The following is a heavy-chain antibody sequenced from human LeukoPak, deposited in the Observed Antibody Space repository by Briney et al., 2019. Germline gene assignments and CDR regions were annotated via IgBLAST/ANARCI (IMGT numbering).Heavy chain of an antibody. D-gene: IGHD5-18*01. CDR2: ISYDGSNK. CDR3: AKDGIQLWSFDY. Sequence: GGSLRLSCAASGFTFSSYAMHWVRQAPGKGLEWVAVISYDGSNKYYADSVKGRFTISRDNSKNTLYLQMNSLRTEDTAVYYCAKDGIQLWSFDYWGQGTLVTVPS. J-gene: IGHJ4*02. CDR1: GFTFSSYA. V-gene: IGHV3-30*04.